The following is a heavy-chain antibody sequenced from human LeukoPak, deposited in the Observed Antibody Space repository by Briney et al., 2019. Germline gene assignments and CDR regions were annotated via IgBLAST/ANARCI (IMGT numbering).Heavy chain of an antibody. J-gene: IGHJ5*02. Sequence: AAVKVSCKASGYTFTSYYMNWVRQAPGQGLEWMGIINPSSGRTTYAQKFQGRVTMTRDTSTSTVYMELTSLRSEDTAVFYCARGGLPARSWFDPWGQGNLVTVSS. CDR3: ARGGLPARSWFDP. CDR1: GYTFTSYY. D-gene: IGHD3/OR15-3a*01. V-gene: IGHV1-46*01. CDR2: INPSSGRT.